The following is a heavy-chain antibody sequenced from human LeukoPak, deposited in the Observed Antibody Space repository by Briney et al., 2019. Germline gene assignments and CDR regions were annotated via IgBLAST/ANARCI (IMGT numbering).Heavy chain of an antibody. J-gene: IGHJ4*02. V-gene: IGHV3-23*01. CDR3: AKRRTTVTTMDYFDY. CDR2: ISGGAGTP. D-gene: IGHD4-17*01. Sequence: GGSLRLSCAASGFIFSNYAMSWVRQAPGKGLEWVSGISGGAGTPYYADSVRGRFTISRGNSKNTLYLQMSSLRAEDTAVYYCAKRRTTVTTMDYFDYWGQGTLVTVSS. CDR1: GFIFSNYA.